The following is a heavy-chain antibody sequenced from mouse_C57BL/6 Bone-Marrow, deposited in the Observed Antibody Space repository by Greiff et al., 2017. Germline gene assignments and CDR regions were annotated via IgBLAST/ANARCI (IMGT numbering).Heavy chain of an antibody. V-gene: IGHV5-17*01. Sequence: EVKLVESGGGLVKPGGSLKLSCAASGFTFRDYGLHWVRQAPEKGLEWVAYISSGSITIYYADTVKGRFTISRDNAKNTLFLQMTSLRSEDTAMYYCARVDYWGQGTSVTGSS. J-gene: IGHJ4*01. CDR2: ISSGSITI. CDR3: ARVDY. CDR1: GFTFRDYG.